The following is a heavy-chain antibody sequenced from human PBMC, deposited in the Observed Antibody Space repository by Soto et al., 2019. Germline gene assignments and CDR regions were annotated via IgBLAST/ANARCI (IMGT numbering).Heavy chain of an antibody. V-gene: IGHV3-23*01. CDR2: ITDRGTST. D-gene: IGHD3-3*01. CDR1: GFTFSSYA. CDR3: AKETSFGVGPGYYGMDV. Sequence: EVQLLESGGGLVQPGGSLRLSCVASGFTFSSYAMNWLRQAPGKGLEWVSAITDRGTSTYYADSVKGRFTISRDSTKNTLYLQMKRLRAEDPAIYYCAKETSFGVGPGYYGMDVLGQGTTVTVSS. J-gene: IGHJ6*02.